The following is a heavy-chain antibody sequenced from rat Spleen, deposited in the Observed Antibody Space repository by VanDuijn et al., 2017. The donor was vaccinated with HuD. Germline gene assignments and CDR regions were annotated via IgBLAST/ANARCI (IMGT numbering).Heavy chain of an antibody. V-gene: IGHV5-25*01. CDR1: RFTFRDYY. CDR3: ARQWLTGSHWFFDF. D-gene: IGHD1-4*01. Sequence: EVQLVESGGGLVQPGRSMILSCAASRFTFRDYYMAWFRQAPTKGLEWVASITTGGGNTYYRDSVKGRFTISRDNAKSTLYLQMDSLRSEDTATYYCARQWLTGSHWFFDFWGPGTMVTVSS. J-gene: IGHJ1*01. CDR2: ITTGGGNT.